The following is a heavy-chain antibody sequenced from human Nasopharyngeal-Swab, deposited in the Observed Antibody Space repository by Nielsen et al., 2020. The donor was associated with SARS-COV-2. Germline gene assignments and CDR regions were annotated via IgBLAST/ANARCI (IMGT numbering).Heavy chain of an antibody. J-gene: IGHJ4*02. Sequence: WVRQAPGQGLEWMGWISAYNGNTNYAQKLQGRVTMTTDTSASTACMELRSLRSDDMAVYYCARARGYSGYGYWGQGTLVTVSS. D-gene: IGHD5-12*01. V-gene: IGHV1-18*03. CDR2: ISAYNGNT. CDR3: ARARGYSGYGY.